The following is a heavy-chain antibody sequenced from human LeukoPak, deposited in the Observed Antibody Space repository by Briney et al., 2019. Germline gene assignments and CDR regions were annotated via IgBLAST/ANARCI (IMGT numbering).Heavy chain of an antibody. V-gene: IGHV3-30*03. CDR3: AREADYYDRGGHHHSTIDI. J-gene: IGHJ3*02. D-gene: IGHD3-22*01. CDR1: GFTFSSYG. Sequence: GGSLRLSCAASGFTFSSYGMHWVRQAPGKGLEWVAAISYDGSNKYYEDSVKGRITISRDNSKSTLYLQMNSLRAEDTAVYYCAREADYYDRGGHHHSTIDIWGQGTMVTVSS. CDR2: ISYDGSNK.